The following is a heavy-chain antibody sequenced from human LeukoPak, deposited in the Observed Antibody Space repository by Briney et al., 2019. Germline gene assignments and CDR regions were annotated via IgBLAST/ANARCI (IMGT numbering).Heavy chain of an antibody. D-gene: IGHD1-26*01. CDR1: GFTFSSYG. J-gene: IGHJ6*03. CDR2: ISYDGSNK. CDR3: ARVGATEVYYYYYYYMGV. V-gene: IGHV3-30*03. Sequence: PGRSLRLSCAASGFTFSSYGMHWVRQAPGKGLEWVAVISYDGSNKYYADSVKGRFTISRDNAKNSLYLQMNSLRAEDTAVYYCARVGATEVYYYYYYYMGVWGKGTTVTVSS.